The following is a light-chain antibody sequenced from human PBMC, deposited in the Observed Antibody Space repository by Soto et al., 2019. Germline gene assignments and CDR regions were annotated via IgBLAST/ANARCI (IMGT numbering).Light chain of an antibody. CDR3: QQRSNWPPMYT. CDR2: DAS. Sequence: EIVLTQSPATLSLSPGERATLSCRASRSVRSYLAWYQQKPGQAPSLLIYDASNRATGIPARFSGSGSGTDFTLTISSLEPEDFAVYYCQQRSNWPPMYTFGQGTKVDIK. CDR1: RSVRSY. J-gene: IGKJ2*01. V-gene: IGKV3-11*01.